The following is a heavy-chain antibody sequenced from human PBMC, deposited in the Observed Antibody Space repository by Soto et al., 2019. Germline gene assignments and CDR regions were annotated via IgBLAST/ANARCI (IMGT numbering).Heavy chain of an antibody. J-gene: IGHJ6*03. V-gene: IGHV1-2*04. CDR3: ARDGGDSSSSSYYYYMDV. CDR1: GYTFTGHY. CDR2: INPNSGGT. D-gene: IGHD6-6*01. Sequence: ASVKVSCKASGYTFTGHYIHWVRQAPGQRLEWMGWINPNSGGTNYAQKFQGWVTMTRDTSISTAYMELSRLRSDDTAVYYCARDGGDSSSSSYYYYMDVWGKGTTVTVSS.